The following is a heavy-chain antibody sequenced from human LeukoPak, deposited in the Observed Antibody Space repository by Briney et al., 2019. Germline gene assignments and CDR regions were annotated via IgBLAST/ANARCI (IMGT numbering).Heavy chain of an antibody. CDR1: GFTFSSYG. V-gene: IGHV3-30*19. CDR3: ARSYSSGLAAFDI. Sequence: GGSLRLSCAASGFTFSSYGMHWVRQAPGKGLEWVAVISYDGDNKYYADSVKGRFTISRDNSKYTLYLQMNSLRADDTAVYYCARSYSSGLAAFDIWGQGTMITVSS. CDR2: ISYDGDNK. J-gene: IGHJ3*02. D-gene: IGHD6-19*01.